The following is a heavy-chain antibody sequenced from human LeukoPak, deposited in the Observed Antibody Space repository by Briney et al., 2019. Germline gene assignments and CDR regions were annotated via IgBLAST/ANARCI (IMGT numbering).Heavy chain of an antibody. V-gene: IGHV3-7*03. CDR1: GFTFSSYW. J-gene: IGHJ6*04. Sequence: GGSLRLSCAASGFTFSSYWMSWVRQAPGKGLEGVANIKQDGSEQYYVDSVKGRFTISRDNAKNSLYLQMNSLRAEDTAVYYCARDGFGYGSGSYYIYYGMDVWGKGTTVTVSS. CDR2: IKQDGSEQ. CDR3: ARDGFGYGSGSYYIYYGMDV. D-gene: IGHD3-10*01.